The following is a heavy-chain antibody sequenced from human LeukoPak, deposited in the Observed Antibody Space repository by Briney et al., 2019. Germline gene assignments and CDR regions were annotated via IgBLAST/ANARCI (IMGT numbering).Heavy chain of an antibody. D-gene: IGHD3-9*01. J-gene: IGHJ3*02. V-gene: IGHV4-39*01. CDR1: GGSISSSSYY. CDR2: IYYSGST. Sequence: SETLSLTCTVSGGSISSSSYYWGWIRQPPGKGLEWIGSIYYSGSTYYNPSLKSRVTISVDTSKNQFSLKLSSVTAADTAVYYCARAPEYYDILTGLRDDAFDIWGQGTMVTVSS. CDR3: ARAPEYYDILTGLRDDAFDI.